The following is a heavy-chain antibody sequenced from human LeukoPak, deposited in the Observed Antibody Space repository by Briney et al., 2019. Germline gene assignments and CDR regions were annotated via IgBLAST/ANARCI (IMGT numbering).Heavy chain of an antibody. CDR2: IYTSGST. D-gene: IGHD3-10*01. CDR3: AKDLTSSYYGSGSLWFDT. V-gene: IGHV4-4*07. Sequence: SETLSLTCTVSGGSISSYYWSWIRQPAGKGLEWIGRIYTSGSTNYNPSLKSRVTMSVDTSKNQFSLKLSSVTAEDPAVYYCAKDLTSSYYGSGSLWFDTWGQGTLVTVSS. CDR1: GGSISSYY. J-gene: IGHJ5*02.